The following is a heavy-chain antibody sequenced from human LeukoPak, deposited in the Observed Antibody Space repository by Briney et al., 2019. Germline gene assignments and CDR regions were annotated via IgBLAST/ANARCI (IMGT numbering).Heavy chain of an antibody. D-gene: IGHD2-21*02. CDR1: GSTVSSNY. CDR2: IYSGGST. CDR3: ARETVTASYYYYGMDV. V-gene: IGHV3-66*01. J-gene: IGHJ6*02. Sequence: GGSLRLSCAASGSTVSSNYMSWVRQAPGKGLEWVSVIYSGGSTYYADSVKGRFTISRDNSKNTLYLQMNSLRAEDTAVYYCARETVTASYYYYGMDVWGQGTTVTVSS.